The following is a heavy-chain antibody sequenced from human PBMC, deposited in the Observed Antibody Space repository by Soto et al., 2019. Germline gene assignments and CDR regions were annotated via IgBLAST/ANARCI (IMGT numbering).Heavy chain of an antibody. CDR1: GGSISSSSYY. J-gene: IGHJ4*02. CDR3: ARHAIYDFWSGYPRPFVY. V-gene: IGHV4-39*01. Sequence: PSETLSLTCTVSGGSISSSSYYWGWIRQPPGKGLEWIGSIYYSGSTYYNPSLKSRVTISVDTSKNQFSLKLSSVTAADTAVYYCARHAIYDFWSGYPRPFVYRGQGTLV. CDR2: IYYSGST. D-gene: IGHD3-3*01.